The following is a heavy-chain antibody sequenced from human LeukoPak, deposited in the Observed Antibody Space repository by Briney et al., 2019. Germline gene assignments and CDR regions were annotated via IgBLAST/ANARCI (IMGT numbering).Heavy chain of an antibody. V-gene: IGHV3-7*01. J-gene: IGHJ4*02. CDR2: IKQDGSEK. CDR3: ASPLGDY. Sequence: GGSLRLSCAASGFTFSSYAMSWVRQAPGKGLEWVANIKQDGSEKYYVDSVKGRFTLSRDNAKNSLYLQMNSLRAEDTAVYYCASPLGDYWGQGTLVTVSS. CDR1: GFTFSSYA.